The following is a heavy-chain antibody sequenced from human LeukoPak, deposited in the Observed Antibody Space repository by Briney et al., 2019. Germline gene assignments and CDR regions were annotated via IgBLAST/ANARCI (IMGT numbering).Heavy chain of an antibody. CDR1: GFTFSSYA. Sequence: GGSLRLSCAASGFTFSSYAMSWVRQAPGKGLDWVAVISYDGSNKYYADSVKGRFTISRDNSKNTLYLQMNSLRAEDTAVYYCAKSFIAAAALNYWGQGTLVTVSS. CDR3: AKSFIAAAALNY. CDR2: ISYDGSNK. D-gene: IGHD6-13*01. V-gene: IGHV3-30*18. J-gene: IGHJ4*02.